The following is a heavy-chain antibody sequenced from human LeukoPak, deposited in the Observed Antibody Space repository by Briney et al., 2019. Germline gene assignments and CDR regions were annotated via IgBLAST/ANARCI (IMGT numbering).Heavy chain of an antibody. CDR1: RGSISDYY. Sequence: SETLSLTCTVSRGSISDYYWGWIRQPPGKGLEWIGFFSYSGSTNYNPSLKGRVTILVDTSKNQFSLKLTSVTAADTAVYYCARDGPGDVGFDYWGQGTLVTVSS. J-gene: IGHJ4*02. CDR3: ARDGPGDVGFDY. CDR2: FSYSGST. V-gene: IGHV4-59*01. D-gene: IGHD7-27*01.